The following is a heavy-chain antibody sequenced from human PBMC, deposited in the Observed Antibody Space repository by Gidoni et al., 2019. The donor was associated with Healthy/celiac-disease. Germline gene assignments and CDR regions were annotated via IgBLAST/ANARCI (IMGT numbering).Heavy chain of an antibody. D-gene: IGHD4-17*01. CDR3: AKDQVYGGPQPHYFDY. CDR2: ISGSGGST. V-gene: IGHV3-23*01. CDR1: GFTFSSYA. Sequence: EVQLLESGGGLVQPGGSLRLSCAASGFTFSSYAMSWVRQAPGKGLEWVSAISGSGGSTYYAYSVKGRFTISRDNSKNTLYLQMNSLRAEDTAVYYCAKDQVYGGPQPHYFDYWGQGTLVTVSS. J-gene: IGHJ4*02.